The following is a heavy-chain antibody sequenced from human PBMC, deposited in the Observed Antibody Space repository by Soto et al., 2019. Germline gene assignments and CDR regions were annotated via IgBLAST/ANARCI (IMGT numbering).Heavy chain of an antibody. CDR2: IRSKAYGGTT. D-gene: IGHD5-12*01. CDR1: GFTFGDYA. CDR3: TRVPMRGYSGYDYFDY. J-gene: IGHJ4*02. V-gene: IGHV3-49*03. Sequence: GGSLRLSCTASGFTFGDYAMSWFRQAPGKGLEWVGFIRSKAYGGTTEYAASVKGRFTISRDDSKSIAYLQMNSLKTEDTAVYYCTRVPMRGYSGYDYFDYWGQGTLVTVSS.